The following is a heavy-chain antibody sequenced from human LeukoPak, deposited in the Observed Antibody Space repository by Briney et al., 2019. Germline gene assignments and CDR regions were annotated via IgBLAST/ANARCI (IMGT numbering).Heavy chain of an antibody. CDR2: ISGGGGST. J-gene: IGHJ4*02. CDR3: AKGGKWDVTPFDY. V-gene: IGHV3-23*01. CDR1: GFTFTSYS. Sequence: GGSLRLSCAASGFTFTSYSMNWVRQAPGKGLEWVSTISGGGGSTYYADSVKGRFTISRDHSKHTLYLQVNSLRAADTAVYYCAKGGKWDVTPFDYWGQGTLVTVSS. D-gene: IGHD1-26*01.